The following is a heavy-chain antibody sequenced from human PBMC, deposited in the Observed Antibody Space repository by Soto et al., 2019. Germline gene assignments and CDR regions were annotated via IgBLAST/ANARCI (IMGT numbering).Heavy chain of an antibody. CDR1: GGSISSYY. D-gene: IGHD4-17*01. V-gene: IGHV4-59*01. CDR3: ARDRHYVTTYTDYYFDY. CDR2: IYYSGST. J-gene: IGHJ4*02. Sequence: SETLSLTCTVSGGSISSYYWSWIRQPPGKGLEWIGYIYYSGSTNYNPSLKSRVTISVDTSKNQFSLKLSSVTAADTAVYYCARDRHYVTTYTDYYFDYWGQGTLVTVSS.